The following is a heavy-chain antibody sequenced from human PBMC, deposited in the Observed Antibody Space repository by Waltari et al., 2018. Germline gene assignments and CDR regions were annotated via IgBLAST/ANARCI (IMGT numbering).Heavy chain of an antibody. CDR2: IRGGFSNII. D-gene: IGHD2-21*01. J-gene: IGHJ4*02. CDR1: GFSFSDFA. CDR3: ARDHLWAVDY. V-gene: IGHV3-48*01. Sequence: DVQLVESGVGLLQPGGSLSLACAASGFSFSDFALNWIRQAPGKGPEWLSYIRGGFSNIIHYAQSVKGRFTISRDDAKNSLYLQMSNLRVDDTAIYYCARDHLWAVDYWGQGTVVTVSS.